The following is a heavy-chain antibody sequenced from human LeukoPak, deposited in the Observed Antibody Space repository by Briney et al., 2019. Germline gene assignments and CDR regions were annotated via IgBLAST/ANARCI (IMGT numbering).Heavy chain of an antibody. V-gene: IGHV4-38-2*02. CDR1: GYSIRSGYY. CDR2: IYHSGGT. CDR3: ARDRIYGSGSDHFDY. D-gene: IGHD3-10*01. Sequence: SETLSLTCTVSGYSIRSGYYWGWIRQPPGKGLGWIGSIYHSGGTYYNPSLKSRVTISVDTSKNQFSLKLSSVTAADTAVYYCARDRIYGSGSDHFDYWGQGTLVTVSS. J-gene: IGHJ4*02.